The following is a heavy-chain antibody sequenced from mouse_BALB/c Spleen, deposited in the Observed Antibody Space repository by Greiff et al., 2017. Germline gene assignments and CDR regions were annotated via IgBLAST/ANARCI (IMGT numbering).Heavy chain of an antibody. Sequence: DVQLQESGPGLVKPSQSLSLTCSVTGYSITSGYYWNWIRQFPGNKLEWMGYISYDGSNNYNPSLKNRISITRDTSKNQFFLKLNSVTTEDTATYYCAREGEVSYFDYWGQGTTLTVSS. D-gene: IGHD2-2*01. CDR3: AREGEVSYFDY. CDR1: GYSITSGYY. CDR2: ISYDGSN. J-gene: IGHJ2*01. V-gene: IGHV3-6*02.